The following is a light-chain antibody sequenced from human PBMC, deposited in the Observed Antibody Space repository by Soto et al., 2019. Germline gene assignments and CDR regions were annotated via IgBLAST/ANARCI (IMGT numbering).Light chain of an antibody. CDR1: QSVSST. CDR3: QQYNSCPVT. V-gene: IGKV3-15*01. CDR2: GAS. Sequence: EIVMTQSPATLYVSPGERVTLSCRASQSVSSTLAWYQQKPGQAPRLLIYGASTRATDIPARFTGSGSGTEFTLTIGSLQSGDFAVYYCQQYNSCPVTFGQGTKVEIK. J-gene: IGKJ1*01.